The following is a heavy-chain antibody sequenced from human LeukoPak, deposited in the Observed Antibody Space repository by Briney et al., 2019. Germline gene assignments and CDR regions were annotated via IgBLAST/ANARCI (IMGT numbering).Heavy chain of an antibody. V-gene: IGHV1-46*01. CDR3: ARVSNSGWYFHFDY. Sequence: ASVKVSCKTSGYTFTSYYLHWVRQAPGQGLEWMGMINPSGYSTTYAHEFQGRVTMTRDMSTSTVYMELSSLRSEDTAVYYCARVSNSGWYFHFDYWGQGTLVTVSS. D-gene: IGHD6-19*01. CDR1: GYTFTSYY. CDR2: INPSGYST. J-gene: IGHJ4*02.